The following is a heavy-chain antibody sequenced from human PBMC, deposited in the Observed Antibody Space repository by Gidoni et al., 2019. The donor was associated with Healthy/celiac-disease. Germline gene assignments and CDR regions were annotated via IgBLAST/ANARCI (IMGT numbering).Heavy chain of an antibody. D-gene: IGHD3-22*01. Sequence: QVQLVQSGAEVKKPGSSVKVSCKASGGTFSSYAISWVRQAPGQGLEWMGGIIPIFGTANYAQKFQGRVTITADESTSTAYMELSSLRSEDTAVYYCARDGGTYYYDSSGSSYYYYYGMDVWGQGTTVTVSS. J-gene: IGHJ6*02. CDR2: IIPIFGTA. CDR1: GGTFSSYA. V-gene: IGHV1-69*01. CDR3: ARDGGTYYYDSSGSSYYYYYGMDV.